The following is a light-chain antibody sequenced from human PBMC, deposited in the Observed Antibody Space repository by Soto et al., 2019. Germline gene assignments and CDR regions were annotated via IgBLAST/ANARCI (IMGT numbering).Light chain of an antibody. V-gene: IGKV3-20*01. CDR2: GAS. Sequence: EIVLTQSPGTLSLSPGERATLSCRASQSVSSSYLAWYQQKPGQAPRLLLDGASSRATGIPDRFSGSGSGTDVTLTISRLEPEDFAVYYCQQYGSSPRTFGQGTKVDIK. J-gene: IGKJ1*01. CDR1: QSVSSSY. CDR3: QQYGSSPRT.